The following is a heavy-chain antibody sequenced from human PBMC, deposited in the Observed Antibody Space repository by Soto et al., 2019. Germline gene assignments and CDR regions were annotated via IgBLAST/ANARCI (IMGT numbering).Heavy chain of an antibody. CDR2: IYTSGST. J-gene: IGHJ4*02. CDR1: GGSISSYY. V-gene: IGHV4-4*07. D-gene: IGHD6-13*01. Sequence: SETLSLTCPVSGGSISSYYWSWIRQPAGKGLEWIGRIYTSGSTNYNPSLKSRVTMSVDTSKNQFSLKLSSVTAADTAVYYCARGPLAAAGTGFDYWGQGTLVTVSS. CDR3: ARGPLAAAGTGFDY.